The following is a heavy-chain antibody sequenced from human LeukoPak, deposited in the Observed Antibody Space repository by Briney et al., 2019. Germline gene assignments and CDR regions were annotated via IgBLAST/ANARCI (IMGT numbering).Heavy chain of an antibody. V-gene: IGHV3-21*01. Sequence: GGSLRLSCAASGLTFSTSSMNWVRQAPGKGLEWVSSISSSSSYIYYADSVKGRFTISRDNAKNSLYLQMNSLRVEDTAVYYCASGAYYDYWGQGTLVTVSS. CDR1: GLTFSTSS. D-gene: IGHD3-22*01. CDR2: ISSSSSYI. J-gene: IGHJ4*02. CDR3: ASGAYYDY.